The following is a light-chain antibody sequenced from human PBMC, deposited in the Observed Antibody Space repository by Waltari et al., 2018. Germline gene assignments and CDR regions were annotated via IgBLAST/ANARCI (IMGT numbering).Light chain of an antibody. J-gene: IGKJ1*01. CDR1: QSVSRT. CDR3: QHYVRLPAT. V-gene: IGKV3-20*01. Sequence: EIVLTQSPGTLSLSPWERATLSCRASQSVSRTLAWYQKKPGQAPSLLISAASTRAPGIPDRFSGSGSGTDFSLTISRLEPEDFAVYYCQHYVRLPATFGQGTKVEIK. CDR2: AAS.